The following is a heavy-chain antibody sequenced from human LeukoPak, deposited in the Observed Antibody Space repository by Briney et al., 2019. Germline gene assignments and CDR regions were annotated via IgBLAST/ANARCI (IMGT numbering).Heavy chain of an antibody. CDR1: GGTFNSYA. CDR3: ESVRYGFWSGYYGWSDP. V-gene: IGHV1-69*13. D-gene: IGHD3-3*01. Sequence: SVKVSCEASGGTFNSYAISWVRQAPGQALEGMGGIIPIFCTANYAQKLQGRVTYTADGSTHTVYMDLSRLTSADTAVYYCESVRYGFWSGYYGWSDPRGQGTLVTVSS. J-gene: IGHJ5*02. CDR2: IIPIFCTA.